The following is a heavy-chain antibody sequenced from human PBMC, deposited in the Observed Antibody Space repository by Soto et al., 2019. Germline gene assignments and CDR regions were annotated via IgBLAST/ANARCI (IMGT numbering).Heavy chain of an antibody. D-gene: IGHD6-19*01. CDR1: GFTFSNAW. Sequence: GGYLRLSCAASGFTFSNAWMRWVRQALGKGLEWVGRIKSKTDGGTTDYAAPVKGRFTISRDDSKNTLYLQMNSLKTEDTAVYYYTTAAPSYSSGWYEGHYWGQGTLVTVSS. CDR2: IKSKTDGGTT. V-gene: IGHV3-15*01. CDR3: TTAAPSYSSGWYEGHY. J-gene: IGHJ4*02.